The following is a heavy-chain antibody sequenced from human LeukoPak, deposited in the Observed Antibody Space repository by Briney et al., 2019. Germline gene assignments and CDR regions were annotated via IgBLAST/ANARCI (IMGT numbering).Heavy chain of an antibody. D-gene: IGHD3-22*01. J-gene: IGHJ4*02. V-gene: IGHV1-18*01. CDR3: ARDSYYYDSSGYYPHYFDY. CDR2: ISAYNGNT. Sequence: ASVKVSCKASGYTFTSYGISWVRQAPGQGHEWMGWISAYNGNTNYAQKLQGRVTMTTDTSTSTAYMELRSLRSDDTAVYYCARDSYYYDSSGYYPHYFDYWGQGTLVTVSS. CDR1: GYTFTSYG.